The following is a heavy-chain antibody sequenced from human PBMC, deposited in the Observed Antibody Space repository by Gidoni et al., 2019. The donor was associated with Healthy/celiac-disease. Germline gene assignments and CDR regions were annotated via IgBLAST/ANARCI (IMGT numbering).Heavy chain of an antibody. J-gene: IGHJ4*02. CDR2: SSGSGGST. CDR1: GFTFSSYS. D-gene: IGHD6-19*01. CDR3: AKDPTWIHQENDWGIAVAGTGSQGKFDY. V-gene: IGHV3-23*01. Sequence: EVQLLESGGGLVQPGGSLRLSCAASGFTFSSYSMIWLRHAPRKGLEWGSASSGSGGSTYYADSVKGRFTISRDNSKNTLYLQMNSLRAEDTSVYYCAKDPTWIHQENDWGIAVAGTGSQGKFDYWGQGTLVTVSS.